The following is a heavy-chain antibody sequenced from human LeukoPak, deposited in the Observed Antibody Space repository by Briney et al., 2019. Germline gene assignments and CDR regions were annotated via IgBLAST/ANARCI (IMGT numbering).Heavy chain of an antibody. D-gene: IGHD1-26*01. J-gene: IGHJ4*02. CDR1: GYTFTSYG. CDR3: ARESGSYDGGSDY. Sequence: ASVKVSCKASGYTFTSYGISWVRQAPGQRLEWMGWISVYSDNTNYAQKFQGRVTMTRDTSTSTAYMDLGSLRSDDTAVYYCARESGSYDGGSDYWGQGTLVTVSS. CDR2: ISVYSDNT. V-gene: IGHV1-18*01.